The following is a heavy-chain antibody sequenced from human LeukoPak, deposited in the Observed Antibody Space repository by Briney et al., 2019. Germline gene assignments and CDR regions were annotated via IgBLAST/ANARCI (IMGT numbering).Heavy chain of an antibody. D-gene: IGHD5-24*01. V-gene: IGHV1-2*02. J-gene: IGHJ4*02. CDR1: GYTFTGYY. Sequence: GASVKVSCKASGYTFTGYYMHWVRQAPGQGLEWMGWINPNSGGTNYAQKFQGRVTMTRDTSISTAYMELSRLRSDDTAVYYCARVPDGYNQPLYYWGQGTLVTVSS. CDR3: ARVPDGYNQPLYY. CDR2: INPNSGGT.